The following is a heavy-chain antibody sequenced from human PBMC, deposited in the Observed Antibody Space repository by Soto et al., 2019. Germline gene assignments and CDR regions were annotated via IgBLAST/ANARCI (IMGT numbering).Heavy chain of an antibody. V-gene: IGHV3-9*01. CDR2: ISWNSGAI. Sequence: EVQLVESGGGWVQPGRSLRLSCAVSGFTFDDYAMHWVRQAPGEGLEWVSGISWNSGAIGYADSVEGRFTVLRDNAKSTLYLQMNSLRTEDTALYYCAKAMGPDWLARLDCWGQGTLVTVSS. D-gene: IGHD3-9*01. CDR3: AKAMGPDWLARLDC. J-gene: IGHJ4*02. CDR1: GFTFDDYA.